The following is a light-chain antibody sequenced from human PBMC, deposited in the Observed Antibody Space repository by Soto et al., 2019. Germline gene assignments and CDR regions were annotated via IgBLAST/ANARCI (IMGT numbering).Light chain of an antibody. CDR2: EVT. Sequence: QSALTQPASMSGSPGQSITISCIGTSKDIVGYDSVSWYQQSPGKVHRLIIYEVTNRPSGISNRFSGSKSGNTASLTISGLQAEGEAVYYCSSYASSGGHNYVFATGTKVTVL. CDR3: SSYASSGGHNYV. V-gene: IGLV2-14*01. J-gene: IGLJ1*01. CDR1: SKDIVGYDS.